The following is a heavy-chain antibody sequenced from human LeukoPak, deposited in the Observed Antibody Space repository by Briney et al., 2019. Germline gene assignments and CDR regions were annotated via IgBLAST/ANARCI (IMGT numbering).Heavy chain of an antibody. CDR1: GYTFTGYY. CDR2: INPNSGGT. D-gene: IGHD2-15*01. CDR3: AREVSRGGASWADF. J-gene: IGHJ4*02. Sequence: ASVKVSCKASGYTFTGYYMHWVRQAPGQGLEWMGRINPNSGGTNYAQKFQGRVTMTRDTSISTTYMDLSSLRSDDTAVYYCAREVSRGGASWADFWGQGTLVTVSS. V-gene: IGHV1-2*06.